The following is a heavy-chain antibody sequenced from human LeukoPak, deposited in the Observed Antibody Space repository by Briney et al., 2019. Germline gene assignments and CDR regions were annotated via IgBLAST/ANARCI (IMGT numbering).Heavy chain of an antibody. D-gene: IGHD6-13*01. V-gene: IGHV4-59*08. J-gene: IGHJ3*02. CDR3: ASVAAAASFDI. CDR1: GGSISSYY. Sequence: SETLSLTCTVSGGSISSYYWSWIRQPPGKGLEWIGYIYYSGSTNYNPSLKSRVTISVDTSKNQFSLKLSSVTAADTAVYYCASVAAAASFDIWGQGTMVTVSS. CDR2: IYYSGST.